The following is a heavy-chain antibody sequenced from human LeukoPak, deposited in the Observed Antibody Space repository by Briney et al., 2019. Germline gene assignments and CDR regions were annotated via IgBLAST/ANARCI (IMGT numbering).Heavy chain of an antibody. D-gene: IGHD4-17*01. CDR1: GFTVSSNY. J-gene: IGHJ6*02. Sequence: GGSLRRSCAASGFTVSSNYMSWVRQAPGKGLEWVSVIYSGGSTYYADSVKGRFTISRDNSKNTLYLQMNSLRAEDTAVYYCAASDGDYGSRYYYYGMDVWGQGTTVTVSS. CDR3: AASDGDYGSRYYYYGMDV. CDR2: IYSGGST. V-gene: IGHV3-53*01.